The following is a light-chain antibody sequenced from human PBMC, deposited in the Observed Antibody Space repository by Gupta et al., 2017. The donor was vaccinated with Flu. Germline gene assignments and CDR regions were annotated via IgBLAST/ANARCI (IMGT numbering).Light chain of an antibody. Sequence: QSLLPQPPSVSGTPGQRVTISCSGSNSNIGRNNVNWYQQLPGSAPRVLIYTNNQRPSAVPDRFTGSKSDTAASLAITGLRSEDEADYFCAAWDDSLSGVVFGGGTKLTVL. CDR2: TNN. V-gene: IGLV1-44*01. CDR1: NSNIGRNN. J-gene: IGLJ3*02. CDR3: AAWDDSLSGVV.